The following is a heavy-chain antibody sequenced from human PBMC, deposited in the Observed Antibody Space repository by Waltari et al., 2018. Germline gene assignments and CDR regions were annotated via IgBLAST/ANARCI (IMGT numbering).Heavy chain of an antibody. CDR2: ISYDGSNT. CDR3: ARSRATTFYFDY. D-gene: IGHD1-26*01. J-gene: IGHJ4*02. Sequence: QVQLVESGGGVVQPGRSLRLSCAASGFTFSSYAMHWVRQAPGKGLEWVAVISYDGSNTYYADSVKGRFTISRDNSKNTLYLQMNSLRAEDTAVYYCARSRATTFYFDYWGQGTLVTVSS. CDR1: GFTFSSYA. V-gene: IGHV3-30-3*01.